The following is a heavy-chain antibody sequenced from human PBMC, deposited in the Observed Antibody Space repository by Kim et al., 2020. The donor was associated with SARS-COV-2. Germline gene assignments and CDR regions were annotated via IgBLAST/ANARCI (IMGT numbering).Heavy chain of an antibody. V-gene: IGHV4-4*07. J-gene: IGHJ4*02. CDR3: ARKKYYDSGGFDY. Sequence: YSPSLKSRVTISVDTSKNQFSLRLTSVTAADTAVYYCARKKYYDSGGFDYWGQGSLVTVSS. D-gene: IGHD3-22*01.